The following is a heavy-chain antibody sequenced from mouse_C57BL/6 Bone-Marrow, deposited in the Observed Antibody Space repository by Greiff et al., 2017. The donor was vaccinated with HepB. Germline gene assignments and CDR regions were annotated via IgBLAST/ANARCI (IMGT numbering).Heavy chain of an antibody. V-gene: IGHV8-12*01. CDR3: ARNYYYGSYYAMDY. Sequence: QVTLKESGPGILQSSQTLSLTCSFSGFSLSTSGMGVSWIRQPSGKGLEWLAHIYWDDDKRYNPSLKSRLTISKDTSRNQVFLTITSVDTADTATYYCARNYYYGSYYAMDYWGQGTSVTVSS. J-gene: IGHJ4*01. CDR1: GFSLSTSGMG. D-gene: IGHD1-1*01. CDR2: IYWDDDK.